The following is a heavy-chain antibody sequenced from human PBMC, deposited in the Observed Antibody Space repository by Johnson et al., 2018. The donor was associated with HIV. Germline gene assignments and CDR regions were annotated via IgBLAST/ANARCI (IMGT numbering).Heavy chain of an antibody. CDR3: ARDESGYDEGFDAFDI. D-gene: IGHD5-12*01. CDR2: IWYDGSNK. CDR1: GFTFRNYA. V-gene: IGHV3-30*04. J-gene: IGHJ3*02. Sequence: VQLVESGGGVVQPGRSLRLSCAASGFTFRNYAMHWVRQAPGKGLEWVAVIWYDGSNKFYADSVKGRFTVSRDNSKNTVSLQMNSPRVEDTAVYYCARDESGYDEGFDAFDIWGQGTMVTVSS.